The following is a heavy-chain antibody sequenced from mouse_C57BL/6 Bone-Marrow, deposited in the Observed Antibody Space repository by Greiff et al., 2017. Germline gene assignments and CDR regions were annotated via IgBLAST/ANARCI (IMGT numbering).Heavy chain of an antibody. CDR3: AREGWLLPYYYAMDD. CDR2: INPSGGST. Sequence: VQLQESGAELAKPGASVKLSCKASGYTFTSYWMHWVKQRPGQGLEWIGYINPSGGSTKYNQKFKDKATLTEDKSSSTAYMQLSSLTYEDAAVYYCAREGWLLPYYYAMDDWGQGTSVTVSS. D-gene: IGHD2-3*01. J-gene: IGHJ4*01. CDR1: GYTFTSYW. V-gene: IGHV1-7*01.